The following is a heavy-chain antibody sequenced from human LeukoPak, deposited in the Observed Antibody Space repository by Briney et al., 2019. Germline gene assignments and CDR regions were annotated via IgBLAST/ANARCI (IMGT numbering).Heavy chain of an antibody. V-gene: IGHV6-1*01. CDR1: GDSVSGNTVA. D-gene: IGHD2-21*01. Sequence: SQTLSLTCAVSGDSVSGNTVAWNWIRQSPSRGLEWLGRTYRGSSYYAPSMKSRISISPDTSKNQFSLHLNSVTPEDTAVYFCVRGQYSAFDIWGQGTLVIVSS. CDR3: VRGQYSAFDI. J-gene: IGHJ3*02. CDR2: TYRGSS.